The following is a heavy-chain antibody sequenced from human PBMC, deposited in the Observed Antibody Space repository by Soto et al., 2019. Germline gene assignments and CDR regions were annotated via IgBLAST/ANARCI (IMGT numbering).Heavy chain of an antibody. Sequence: QITLKESGPTLVKPTQTLTLTCTFSGFSLSTSGVAVGWIRQPPGKALEWLALIYWDDDKRYSPSLKRMLTIPKHTPQNQVVLTMPNLDPVATAPYYCAHRPPARGLPTFDPRGQGTLVSVSS. CDR3: AHRPPARGLPTFDP. V-gene: IGHV2-5*02. J-gene: IGHJ5*02. CDR2: IYWDDDK. CDR1: GFSLSTSGVA. D-gene: IGHD5-12*01.